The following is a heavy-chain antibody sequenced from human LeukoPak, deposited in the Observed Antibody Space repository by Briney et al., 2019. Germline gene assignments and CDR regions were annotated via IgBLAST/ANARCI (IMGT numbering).Heavy chain of an antibody. J-gene: IGHJ4*02. CDR2: IGGRDGST. D-gene: IGHD3-10*01. Sequence: GGSLGLSCAASGFTFSSSAMSWVRQAPGKGLEWVSAIGGRDGSTYYADSVKGRFTISRDNSKNTLYVQMNSLRAEDTAVYYCAKGHYYGSGSLDYWGQGTLVTVSS. CDR3: AKGHYYGSGSLDY. CDR1: GFTFSSSA. V-gene: IGHV3-23*01.